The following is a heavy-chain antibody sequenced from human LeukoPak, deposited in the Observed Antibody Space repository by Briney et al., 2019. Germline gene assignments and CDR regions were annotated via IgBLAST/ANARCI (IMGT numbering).Heavy chain of an antibody. D-gene: IGHD7-27*01. CDR3: AKNHWGHNYFDY. CDR1: GDSISSSY. Sequence: TSETLSLTCTVSGDSISSSYWSWIRQPPGKGLEWIGYIYFSGSTSYNPSLKSRVTISVDTSRNQFSLNMRSVTAADTAVYYCAKNHWGHNYFDYWGQGTLVTVSS. V-gene: IGHV4-59*01. J-gene: IGHJ4*02. CDR2: IYFSGST.